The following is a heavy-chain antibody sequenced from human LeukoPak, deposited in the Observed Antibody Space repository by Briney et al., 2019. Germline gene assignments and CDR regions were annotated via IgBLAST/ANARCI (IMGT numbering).Heavy chain of an antibody. V-gene: IGHV3-48*03. D-gene: IGHD3-22*01. CDR3: ARDLGQYYDTSDNWFDP. Sequence: QPGGSLRLSCAASGFTFSSFEMNWVRQAPGKGLEWISYISASGTITHYADSVEGRFTISRDNAKNSLYLQMNSLRAEDTAVYYCARDLGQYYDTSDNWFDPWGQGTLVTVSS. CDR1: GFTFSSFE. J-gene: IGHJ5*02. CDR2: ISASGTIT.